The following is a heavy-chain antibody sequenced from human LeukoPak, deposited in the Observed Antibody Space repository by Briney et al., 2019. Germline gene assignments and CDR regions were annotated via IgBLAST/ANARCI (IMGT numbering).Heavy chain of an antibody. Sequence: ASVTVSYKASGYTLTNYNISWVRQAPGQGLEWMGWINTHKGHTNFLQKFQGRVTVTTDISTNTAYMELRRLRSDDTAVYYCAREFGHCSGDNCFYFFDSWGQGSLVIVSS. CDR1: GYTLTNYN. D-gene: IGHD2-15*01. CDR3: AREFGHCSGDNCFYFFDS. CDR2: INTHKGHT. J-gene: IGHJ4*02. V-gene: IGHV1-18*01.